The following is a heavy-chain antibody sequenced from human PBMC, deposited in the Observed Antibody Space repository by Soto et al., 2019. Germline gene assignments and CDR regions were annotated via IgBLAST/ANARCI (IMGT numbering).Heavy chain of an antibody. Sequence: EVQLLESGGGLVQPGESLRLSCAASGFAFSSYAMSWVRQAPGKGLEWVSVISGSGVSTYYADSVKGRFTISRDNSKDTVNLQMNSLRAEDTAVYYCAQDPTNDFWSGFWGSWGQGTLVTVSS. CDR2: ISGSGVST. J-gene: IGHJ5*02. CDR3: AQDPTNDFWSGFWGS. CDR1: GFAFSSYA. V-gene: IGHV3-23*01. D-gene: IGHD3-3*01.